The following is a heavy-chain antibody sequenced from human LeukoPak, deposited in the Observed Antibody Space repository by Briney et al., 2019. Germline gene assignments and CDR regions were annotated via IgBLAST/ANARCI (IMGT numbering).Heavy chain of an antibody. D-gene: IGHD3-22*01. V-gene: IGHV3-66*01. Sequence: GGSLRLSCAASGFTVSSNYMSWVRQAPGKGLEWVSVIYSGGSTYYADSVKGRFTISRDNSKNTLYLQMSSLRAEDTAVYFCARMSVTMIVVVSYFDYWGQGTLVTVSS. J-gene: IGHJ4*02. CDR3: ARMSVTMIVVVSYFDY. CDR1: GFTVSSNY. CDR2: IYSGGST.